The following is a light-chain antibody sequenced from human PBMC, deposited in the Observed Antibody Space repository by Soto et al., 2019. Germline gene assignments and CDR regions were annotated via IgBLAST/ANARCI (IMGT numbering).Light chain of an antibody. V-gene: IGKV3-20*01. CDR2: GAS. CDR1: QSVSSSY. J-gene: IGKJ2*01. Sequence: EIVLTQSPGTLSLSPGERATLSCRASQSVSSSYLAWYQQKPGQAPRLLIYGASSRATGIPDRFSGSGSGTDFTLTISRLEPEDFAIYFCQQYNNWPLYTFGQGTKLEI. CDR3: QQYNNWPLYT.